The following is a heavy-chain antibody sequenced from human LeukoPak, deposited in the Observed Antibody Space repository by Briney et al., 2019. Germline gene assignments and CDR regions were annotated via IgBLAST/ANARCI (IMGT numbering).Heavy chain of an antibody. D-gene: IGHD4-11*01. CDR1: GFSFSGHW. CDR3: ARRHDYSNYPDY. J-gene: IGHJ4*02. CDR2: ISPTGSTT. V-gene: IGHV3-74*01. Sequence: GGSLRLSCTASGFSFSGHWMHWARQLPGKGLVWVSRISPTGSTTSYADSVKGRFTISRDNAKNSLYLQMNSLRAEDTAVYYCARRHDYSNYPDYWGQGTLVTVSS.